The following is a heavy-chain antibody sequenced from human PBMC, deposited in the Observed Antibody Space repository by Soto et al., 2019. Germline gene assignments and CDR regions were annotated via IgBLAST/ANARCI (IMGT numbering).Heavy chain of an antibody. CDR1: GGSISSKSYS. CDR2: IYYSGST. V-gene: IGHV4-39*01. CDR3: ASHTPAISISDH. Sequence: SETLSLICSVSGGSISSKSYSWGWIRQPPGKGLEWIGSIYYSGSTYYNPSLKSRVTISVDTSKNQFSLKLSSVTAADTAVHYCASHTPAISISDHWGQGTLVTVSS. J-gene: IGHJ4*02. D-gene: IGHD2-15*01.